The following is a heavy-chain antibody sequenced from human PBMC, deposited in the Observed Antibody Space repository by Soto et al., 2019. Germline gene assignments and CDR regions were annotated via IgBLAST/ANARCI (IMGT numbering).Heavy chain of an antibody. CDR1: GFTFSSYG. CDR2: ISGSGGST. Sequence: EVQLLESGGGLVQPGGSLRLSCAASGFTFSSYGMSWVRQAPGKGLEWVSAISGSGGSTYYADSVKGRFTISRDNSKNTLYLQMNSLRAEDTAVYYCAKGGLDTAMATGGAFDIWGQGTMVTVSS. J-gene: IGHJ3*02. CDR3: AKGGLDTAMATGGAFDI. V-gene: IGHV3-23*01. D-gene: IGHD5-18*01.